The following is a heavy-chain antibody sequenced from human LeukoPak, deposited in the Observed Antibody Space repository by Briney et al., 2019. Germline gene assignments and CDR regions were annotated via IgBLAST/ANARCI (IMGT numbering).Heavy chain of an antibody. CDR1: GFTFSSHA. J-gene: IGHJ4*02. D-gene: IGHD2-2*01. Sequence: GRSLRLSCAASGFTFSSHAMHWVRQAPGKGLEWVAVISYDGSNKYYADSVKGRFTISRDNSKNTLYLQMNSLRAEDTAVYYCASLSTSSGQQFDYWGQGTLVTVSS. CDR3: ASLSTSSGQQFDY. CDR2: ISYDGSNK. V-gene: IGHV3-30*04.